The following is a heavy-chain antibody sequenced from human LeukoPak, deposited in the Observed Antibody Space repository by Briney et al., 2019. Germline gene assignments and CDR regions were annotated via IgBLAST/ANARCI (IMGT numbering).Heavy chain of an antibody. D-gene: IGHD1-26*01. Sequence: PGGSLRLSCAASGFTFDDYGMSWVRQVPGKGLEWVSGINWNGGSTGYADSVKGRFTISRDNAKNSLYLQMNSLRAEDTAVYYCASGAGGSYINYWGQGTLVTVSS. J-gene: IGHJ4*02. V-gene: IGHV3-20*04. CDR1: GFTFDDYG. CDR3: ASGAGGSYINY. CDR2: INWNGGST.